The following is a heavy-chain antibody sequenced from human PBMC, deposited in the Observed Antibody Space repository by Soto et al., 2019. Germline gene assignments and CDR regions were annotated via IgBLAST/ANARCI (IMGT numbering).Heavy chain of an antibody. CDR1: GFSLSTSGVA. V-gene: IGHV2-5*01. CDR2: IYGNDDK. CDR3: AHRENWNYDY. Sequence: GSGPTPVNPTQTLTLTCTFSGFSLSTSGVALGWIRQPPRKALECLALIYGNDDKRYSPSLKSRLTITKDTSKNQVVLTMTNMDPVDTATYYCAHRENWNYDYWGQGTLVTVSS. D-gene: IGHD1-7*01. J-gene: IGHJ4*02.